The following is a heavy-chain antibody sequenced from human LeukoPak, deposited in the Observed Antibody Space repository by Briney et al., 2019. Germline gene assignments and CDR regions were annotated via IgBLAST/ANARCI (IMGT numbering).Heavy chain of an antibody. J-gene: IGHJ4*02. CDR2: TYYRSKWYK. V-gene: IGHV6-1*01. CDR1: GDSVSSNSAA. D-gene: IGHD2-2*01. Sequence: SQTLSLTCAISGDSVSSNSAAWNWIRQSQSRGLEWLGRTYYRSKWYKDYAVSVKSRITINPDTSKNQFSLQLNSVTPEDTAVYYCASGVVPAAMFKWGQGTLVTVSS. CDR3: ASGVVPAAMFK.